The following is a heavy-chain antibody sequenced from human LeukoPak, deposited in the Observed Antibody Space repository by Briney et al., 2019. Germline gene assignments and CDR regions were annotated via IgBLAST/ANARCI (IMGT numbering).Heavy chain of an antibody. V-gene: IGHV1-8*01. Sequence: GASVKVSCKASGYAFASYGISWVRQAPGQGLEWMGWISVNNGNTHYAQKFQGRVTITRNTSISTAYMELSSLRSEDTAVYYCARGLMDGDYGLDYWGQGTLVTVSS. CDR1: GYAFASYG. CDR3: ARGLMDGDYGLDY. D-gene: IGHD4-17*01. CDR2: ISVNNGNT. J-gene: IGHJ4*02.